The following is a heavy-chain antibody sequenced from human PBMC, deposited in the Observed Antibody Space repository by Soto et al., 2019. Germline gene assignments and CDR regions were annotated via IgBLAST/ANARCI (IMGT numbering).Heavy chain of an antibody. Sequence: SETLSLTCTVSGGSISSYYWSWIRQPAGKGLEWIGRIYTSGSTNYNPSLKSRVTMSVCTSKNQFSLKLSSVTAADPAVYYSARDRCGSGSWPPLYYYGMDVWGQGTTVTVSS. J-gene: IGHJ6*02. CDR1: GGSISSYY. CDR2: IYTSGST. V-gene: IGHV4-4*07. D-gene: IGHD6-13*01. CDR3: ARDRCGSGSWPPLYYYGMDV.